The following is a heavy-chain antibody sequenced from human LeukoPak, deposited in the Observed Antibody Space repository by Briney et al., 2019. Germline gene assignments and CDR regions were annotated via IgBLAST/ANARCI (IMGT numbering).Heavy chain of an antibody. CDR2: INHSGST. D-gene: IGHD6-6*01. Sequence: SETLSLTCAVYGGSFSGYYWSWIRQPPGKGLEWIGEINHSGSTNYNPSLKSRVTISVDTSKNQFSLKLSSVTAADTAVYYYARGPRRYSSSWAYWGQGTLVTVSS. CDR1: GGSFSGYY. J-gene: IGHJ4*02. V-gene: IGHV4-34*01. CDR3: ARGPRRYSSSWAY.